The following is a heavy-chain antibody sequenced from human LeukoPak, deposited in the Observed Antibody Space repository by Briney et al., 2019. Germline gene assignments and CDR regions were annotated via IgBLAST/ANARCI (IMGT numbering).Heavy chain of an antibody. CDR3: ARDYSSGLNNWFDP. Sequence: SVKVSCKASGGTFSSYTISWVRQAPGQGLEWMGRIIPILGTANYAQKFQGRVTITADESTSTAYMELSSLRSEDTAVYYCARDYSSGLNNWFDPWGQGTLVTVSS. V-gene: IGHV1-69*08. J-gene: IGHJ5*02. CDR1: GGTFSSYT. D-gene: IGHD6-19*01. CDR2: IIPILGTA.